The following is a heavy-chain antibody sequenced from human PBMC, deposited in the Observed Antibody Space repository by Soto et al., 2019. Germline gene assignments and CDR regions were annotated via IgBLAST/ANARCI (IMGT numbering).Heavy chain of an antibody. CDR1: GYTFTSYA. D-gene: IGHD6-19*01. CDR2: INAGNGNT. J-gene: IGHJ4*02. V-gene: IGHV1-3*01. Sequence: ASVKVSCKASGYTFTSYAMHWLRQAPGQRLEWMGWINAGNGNTKYSQKFQGRVTITRDTSASTAYMELSSLRSEDTAVYYCARGPEQWLVLDYWGQGTLVTVSS. CDR3: ARGPEQWLVLDY.